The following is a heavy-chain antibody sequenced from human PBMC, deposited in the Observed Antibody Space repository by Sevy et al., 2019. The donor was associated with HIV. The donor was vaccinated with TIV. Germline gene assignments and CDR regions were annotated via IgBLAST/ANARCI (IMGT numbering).Heavy chain of an antibody. CDR2: ISYDGSNK. CDR3: ASETNVDTAMVSPDY. D-gene: IGHD5-18*01. Sequence: GGPLRLSCAASGFTFSSYAMHWVRQAPGKGLEWVAVISYDGSNKYYADSVKGRFTISRDNSKNTLYLQMNSLRAEDTAVYYCASETNVDTAMVSPDYWGQGTLVTVSS. J-gene: IGHJ4*02. V-gene: IGHV3-30-3*01. CDR1: GFTFSSYA.